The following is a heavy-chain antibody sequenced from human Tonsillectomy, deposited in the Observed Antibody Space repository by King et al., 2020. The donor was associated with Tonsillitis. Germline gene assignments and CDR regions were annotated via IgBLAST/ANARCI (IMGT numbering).Heavy chain of an antibody. D-gene: IGHD6-19*01. CDR2: VYYTGST. Sequence: VQLQESGPGLVKPSETLSLTCTVSGGSISSKYWTWIRQPPGKGLEWMGFVYYTGSTKYSSSLKSRVSISVDTSKNQFSLRLSSVTATDTAVYYCARHGPVAGGDFDYWGQGTLVTVSS. J-gene: IGHJ4*02. V-gene: IGHV4-59*08. CDR3: ARHGPVAGGDFDY. CDR1: GGSISSKY.